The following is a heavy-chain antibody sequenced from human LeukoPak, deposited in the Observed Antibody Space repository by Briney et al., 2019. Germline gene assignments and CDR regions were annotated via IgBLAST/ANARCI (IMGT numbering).Heavy chain of an antibody. D-gene: IGHD5-12*01. J-gene: IGHJ6*03. CDR3: ARGSRAIVATKFARGRYMDV. CDR2: ISYDGSNK. Sequence: GGSLRLSCAASGFTFSSYGMHWVRQAPGKGMEWVAVISYDGSNKYYADSVKGRFTISRDNSKNTLYLQMNSLRTEDTAVYYCARGSRAIVATKFARGRYMDVWGKGTTVTVSS. V-gene: IGHV3-30*03. CDR1: GFTFSSYG.